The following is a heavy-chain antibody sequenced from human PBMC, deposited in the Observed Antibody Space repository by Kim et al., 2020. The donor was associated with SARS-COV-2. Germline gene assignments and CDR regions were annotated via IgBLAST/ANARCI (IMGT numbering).Heavy chain of an antibody. D-gene: IGHD3-22*01. CDR2: INHSGST. V-gene: IGHV4-34*01. CDR3: ARGPTRRITMIVVVSVAF. Sequence: SETLSLTCAVYGGSFSGYYWSWIRQPPGKGLEWIGEINHSGSTNYNPSLKSRVTISVDTSKNQFSLKLSSVTAADTAVYYCARGPTRRITMIVVVSVAF. CDR1: GGSFSGYY. J-gene: IGHJ3*01.